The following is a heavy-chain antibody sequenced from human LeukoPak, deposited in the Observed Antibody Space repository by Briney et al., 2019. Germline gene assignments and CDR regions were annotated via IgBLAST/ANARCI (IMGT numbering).Heavy chain of an antibody. J-gene: IGHJ6*02. CDR2: ISGSGDSP. CDR3: AKAYYYDGSGPSGMDV. Sequence: GGSLRLSCAASGFTFSNYAMTWVRQAPGKGLEWVSTISGSGDSPFYADSVKGRFNISRDNSKNTLYLQINGLRAEDTAVYYCAKAYYYDGSGPSGMDVWGQGTTVAVSS. D-gene: IGHD3-22*01. V-gene: IGHV3-23*01. CDR1: GFTFSNYA.